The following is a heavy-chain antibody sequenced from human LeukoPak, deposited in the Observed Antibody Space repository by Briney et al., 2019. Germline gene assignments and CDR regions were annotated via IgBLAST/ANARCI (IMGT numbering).Heavy chain of an antibody. V-gene: IGHV3-53*01. D-gene: IGHD3-16*01. Sequence: PGGSLSLSCAASGFPVSRNYMSWVRQAPGKGLEWVSVIYSGGSTYYADSVKGRFTISRDTSKNTLYLQMNSLRAEDTAVYYCARERSEGLSFDYWGQGTLVTVSS. J-gene: IGHJ4*02. CDR1: GFPVSRNY. CDR2: IYSGGST. CDR3: ARERSEGLSFDY.